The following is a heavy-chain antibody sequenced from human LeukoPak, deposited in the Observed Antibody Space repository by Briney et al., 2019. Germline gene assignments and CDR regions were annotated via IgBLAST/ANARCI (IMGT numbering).Heavy chain of an antibody. Sequence: IIYPGDSDTTYSPSFQAQVTISADKSISTAYLQWSSLKASDTAMYYCARHRGIAVAGTVDYWGQGTLVTVSS. V-gene: IGHV5-51*01. J-gene: IGHJ4*02. D-gene: IGHD6-19*01. CDR2: IYPGDSDT. CDR3: ARHRGIAVAGTVDY.